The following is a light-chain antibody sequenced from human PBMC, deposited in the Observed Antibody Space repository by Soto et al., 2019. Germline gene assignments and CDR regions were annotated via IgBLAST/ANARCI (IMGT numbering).Light chain of an antibody. J-gene: IGLJ1*01. CDR3: SSYRTGGSYV. CDR1: SSDVGGYEY. CDR2: EVI. Sequence: LTQPASVSGSPGQSITISCTGTSSDVGGYEYVSWYQQYPGKAPKLMIYEVIDRPAGAPRRFSGSKSGNTASLTITGLQAEDEADYYCSSYRTGGSYVFGTGTKGTVL. V-gene: IGLV2-14*01.